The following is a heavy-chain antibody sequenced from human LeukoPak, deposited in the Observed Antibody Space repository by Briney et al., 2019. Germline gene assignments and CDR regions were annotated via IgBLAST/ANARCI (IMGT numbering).Heavy chain of an antibody. D-gene: IGHD3-22*01. J-gene: IGHJ3*02. CDR3: ASNTYDSSGYYLGYHAFDI. Sequence: SETLSLTCTVSGGSISSYYWSWIRQPPGKGLEWIGYIYYSGSTNYNPSLKSRVTISVDTSKNQFSLKLSSVTAADTAVYYCASNTYDSSGYYLGYHAFDIWGQGTMVTVPS. CDR2: IYYSGST. CDR1: GGSISSYY. V-gene: IGHV4-59*01.